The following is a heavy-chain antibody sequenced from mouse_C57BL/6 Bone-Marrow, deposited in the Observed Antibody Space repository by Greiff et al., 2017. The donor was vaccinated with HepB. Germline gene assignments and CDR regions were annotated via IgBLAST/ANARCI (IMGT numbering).Heavy chain of an antibody. CDR1: GYTFTNYW. Sequence: QVQLKQSGAELVRPGTSVKMSCKASGYTFTNYWIGWAKQRPGHGLEWIGDIYPGGGYTNYNEKFKGKATLTADKSSSTAYMQFSSLTSEDSAIYYCASYGSSYDWYFDVWGTGTTVTVSS. CDR3: ASYGSSYDWYFDV. CDR2: IYPGGGYT. V-gene: IGHV1-63*01. D-gene: IGHD1-1*01. J-gene: IGHJ1*03.